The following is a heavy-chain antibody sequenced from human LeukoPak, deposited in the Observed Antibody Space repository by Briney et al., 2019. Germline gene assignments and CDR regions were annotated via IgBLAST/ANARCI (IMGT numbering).Heavy chain of an antibody. CDR2: IGFGDDSA. CDR3: AKDPTSVGGRHDWLLDS. Sequence: GGSLRLSCVASGFTFNNYAMSWVRQAPGKGLEWVSTIGFGDDSAYYADSVKGRFTISRDNSKSTLYLQMNYLRAEDTAVYYCAKDPTSVGGRHDWLLDSWGQGTLVTVSS. J-gene: IGHJ5*02. V-gene: IGHV3-23*01. D-gene: IGHD3-9*01. CDR1: GFTFNNYA.